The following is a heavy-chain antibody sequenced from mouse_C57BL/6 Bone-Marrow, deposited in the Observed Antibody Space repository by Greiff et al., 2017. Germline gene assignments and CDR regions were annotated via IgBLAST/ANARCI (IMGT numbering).Heavy chain of an antibody. CDR2: IYPRSGNT. Sequence: QVQLQQSGAELARPGASVKLSCKASGYTFTSYGISWVKQRTGQGLEWIGEIYPRSGNTYYNEKFKGKDTLTADKYSSTAYMELRSLTSVDSAVYFCARGVRWLLAWFAYWGQGTLVTFSA. D-gene: IGHD2-3*01. CDR1: GYTFTSYG. V-gene: IGHV1-81*01. J-gene: IGHJ3*01. CDR3: ARGVRWLLAWFAY.